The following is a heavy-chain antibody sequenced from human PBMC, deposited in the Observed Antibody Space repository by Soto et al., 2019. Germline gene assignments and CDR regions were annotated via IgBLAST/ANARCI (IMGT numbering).Heavy chain of an antibody. CDR3: ARDPELHGLDH. V-gene: IGHV4-59*01. Sequence: GPGPAAPSETLSLTCNVSGTSIIAYYWTWIRQPPGKALEWIGYISYRGSTKYNPSLKNRVAISLDTSRNQFSLNLTPVTASDTAIYFCARDPELHGLDHRGQGTLVTVSS. D-gene: IGHD2-21*01. J-gene: IGHJ4*02. CDR2: ISYRGST. CDR1: GTSIIAYY.